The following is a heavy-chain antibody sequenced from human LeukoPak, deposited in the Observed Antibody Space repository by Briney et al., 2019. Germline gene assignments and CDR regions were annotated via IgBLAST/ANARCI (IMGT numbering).Heavy chain of an antibody. D-gene: IGHD3-22*01. Sequence: GGSLRLSCAASGFTFSSYEMNWVRQAPGKGLEWVSYISSSGSTIYYADSVKGRFTISRDNAKNSLYLQMNSLRAEDTAVYYCARGEYYYDSSGYPDFDYWGQGTLVTVSS. V-gene: IGHV3-48*03. CDR1: GFTFSSYE. CDR3: ARGEYYYDSSGYPDFDY. J-gene: IGHJ4*02. CDR2: ISSSGSTI.